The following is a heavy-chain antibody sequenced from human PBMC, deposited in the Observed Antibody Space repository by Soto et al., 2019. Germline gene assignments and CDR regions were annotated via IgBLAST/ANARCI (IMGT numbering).Heavy chain of an antibody. V-gene: IGHV4-39*01. CDR3: AKGHSDYQSKIVGGY. CDR2: ISYTGRT. D-gene: IGHD5-12*01. Sequence: QLQLQESGPGLVKPSETLSLTCTVSGGSISSSPYYWGWIRQSPGKGLEWIASISYTGRTYYNPSLKSRVNISVDTSKNQFSLKLSSVTAADTAVYYCAKGHSDYQSKIVGGYWGQGTQVTVSS. CDR1: GGSISSSPYY. J-gene: IGHJ4*02.